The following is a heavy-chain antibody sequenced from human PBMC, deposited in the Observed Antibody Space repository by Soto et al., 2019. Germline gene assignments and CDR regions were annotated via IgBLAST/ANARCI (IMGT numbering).Heavy chain of an antibody. J-gene: IGHJ3*02. D-gene: IGHD6-19*01. V-gene: IGHV1-46*01. CDR1: GYTFINYY. CDR2: INPNGGST. CDR3: AREKWLVRRNDPFDI. Sequence: ASVKVSCKASGYTFINYYMHWVRQAPGQGLEWVGIINPNGGSTTYAQKFQGRVTLTRDTSTNTVNMELSSLRSEDTAVYYCAREKWLVRRNDPFDIWGQGTMVTVSS.